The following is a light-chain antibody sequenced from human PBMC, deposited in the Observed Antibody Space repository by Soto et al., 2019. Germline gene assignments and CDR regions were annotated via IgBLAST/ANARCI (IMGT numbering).Light chain of an antibody. CDR3: IQTLQTPLT. V-gene: IGKV2-28*01. CDR2: LAS. Sequence: DIVMTQSPLSMPVTPGEPASISCRSSQSLLHINGYNYLDWYLQKPGQSPQLXXYLASNRASGVPDRFSGSVSGTDFTLKISRVQDEDCWVYYCIQTLQTPLTFGGGTKVDIK. J-gene: IGKJ4*01. CDR1: QSLLHINGYNY.